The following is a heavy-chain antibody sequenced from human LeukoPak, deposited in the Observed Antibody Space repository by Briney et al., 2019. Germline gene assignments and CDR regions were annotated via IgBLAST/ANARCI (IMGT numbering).Heavy chain of an antibody. J-gene: IGHJ4*02. Sequence: GGSLRLSCAASGFTFSSYAMSWVRQAPGKGLEWVSTISGGGVSTYYADSVKGRFTISRDNSKNTLYLQMNSLRAEDTAVYYCAKSPSSGWYWVDYWGQGTLVTVSS. CDR2: ISGGGVST. CDR3: AKSPSSGWYWVDY. V-gene: IGHV3-23*01. D-gene: IGHD6-19*01. CDR1: GFTFSSYA.